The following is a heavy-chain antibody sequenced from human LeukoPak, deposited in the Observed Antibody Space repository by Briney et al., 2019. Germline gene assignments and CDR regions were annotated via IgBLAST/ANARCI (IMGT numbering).Heavy chain of an antibody. CDR1: GFTFSSYW. CDR3: ARDYDFWSGYYTGAFDI. Sequence: PGGSLRLSCGASGFTFSSYWMSWVRQAPGKGLEWVANIKQDGSEKYYVDSVKGRFTISRDNAKNSLYLQMNSLRAEDTAVYYCARDYDFWSGYYTGAFDIWGQGTMVTVSS. CDR2: IKQDGSEK. V-gene: IGHV3-7*01. J-gene: IGHJ3*02. D-gene: IGHD3-3*01.